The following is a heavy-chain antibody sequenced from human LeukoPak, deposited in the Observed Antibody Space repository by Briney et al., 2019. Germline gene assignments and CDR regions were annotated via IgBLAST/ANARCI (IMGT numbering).Heavy chain of an antibody. J-gene: IGHJ6*02. CDR1: GLTVSSNY. V-gene: IGHV3-66*01. CDR3: ARAGDYGDSRHYYYYYGMDV. Sequence: PGGSLRLSCAASGLTVSSNYMSWVRQAPGKGLEWVSVIYSGGSTYYADSVKGRFTISRDNSKNTLYLQMNSLRAEDTAVYYCARAGDYGDSRHYYYYYGMDVWGQGTTVTVSS. CDR2: IYSGGST. D-gene: IGHD4-17*01.